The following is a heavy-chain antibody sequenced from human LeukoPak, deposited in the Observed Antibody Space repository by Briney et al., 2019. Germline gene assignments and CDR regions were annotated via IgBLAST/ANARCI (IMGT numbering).Heavy chain of an antibody. CDR3: TRDGIPAYYYYYYMDV. CDR1: GFTFGDYA. J-gene: IGHJ6*03. CDR2: IRSKAYGGTT. Sequence: PGGSLRLSCTASGFTFGDYAMSWFRQAPGKGLEWVGFIRSKAYGGTTEYAASVKGRFTISRDDSKSIAYLQMNSLKTEDTAVYYCTRDGIPAYYYYYYMDVWGKGTTVTVSS. D-gene: IGHD1-14*01. V-gene: IGHV3-49*03.